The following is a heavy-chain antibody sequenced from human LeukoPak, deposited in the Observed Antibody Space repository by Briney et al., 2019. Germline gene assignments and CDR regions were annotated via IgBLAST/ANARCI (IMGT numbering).Heavy chain of an antibody. Sequence: GGSLDLSCAASGFPFSSYSMNWVRQAPGKGLEWVSYISSSSSTIYYADSVKGRFTISRDNAKNSLYLQMNSLRAEDTAVYYCARPSGTGPFSYYYGMDVWGQGTTVTVSS. D-gene: IGHD1-14*01. J-gene: IGHJ6*02. CDR1: GFPFSSYS. CDR3: ARPSGTGPFSYYYGMDV. CDR2: ISSSSSTI. V-gene: IGHV3-48*04.